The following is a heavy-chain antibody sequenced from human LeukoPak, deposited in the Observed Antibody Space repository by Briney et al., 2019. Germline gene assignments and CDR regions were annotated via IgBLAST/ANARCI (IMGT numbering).Heavy chain of an antibody. V-gene: IGHV4-4*07. CDR1: GASISSYD. CDR2: IYTSGST. D-gene: IGHD3-10*01. J-gene: IGHJ4*02. Sequence: SETLSLTCTVYGASISSYDWSWIRQPAGNGLEWIGRIYTSGSTNYNPSLKSRVTMSVDTSKNQFSLKLSSVTAADTAVYYCARHRPGYGSGSYIDYWGQGTLVTVSS. CDR3: ARHRPGYGSGSYIDY.